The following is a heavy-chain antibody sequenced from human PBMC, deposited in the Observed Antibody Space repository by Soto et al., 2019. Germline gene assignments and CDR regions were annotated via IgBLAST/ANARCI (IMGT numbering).Heavy chain of an antibody. D-gene: IGHD3-16*01. J-gene: IGHJ3*02. CDR2: IFHDGNT. Sequence: QLQLQEAGSGLVKPSQTLSLTCAVSGGSISNGGYAGNWIRQSPGKGLEWSGYIFHDGNTYYTPSLRSRVTISVDTSKNPFSLELRSVTAADTAMYYCDRDGGLGAGFDIWCQGTMVAVSS. V-gene: IGHV4-30-2*06. CDR3: DRDGGLGAGFDI. CDR1: GGSISNGGYA.